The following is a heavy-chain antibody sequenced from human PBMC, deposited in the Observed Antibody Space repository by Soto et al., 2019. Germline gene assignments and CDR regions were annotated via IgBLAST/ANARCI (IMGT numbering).Heavy chain of an antibody. D-gene: IGHD2-8*01. J-gene: IGHJ3*02. CDR2: ISGSSDNT. CDR3: AKDREQWVAFDI. Sequence: LRLSCGASGFTFRNYAVTWVRRAPGKGLEWVSTISGSSDNTYYADSVKGRFTISRDNSKNTLYLRMNSLRAEDTAVYYCAKDREQWVAFDIWGQGTMVTVSS. V-gene: IGHV3-23*01. CDR1: GFTFRNYA.